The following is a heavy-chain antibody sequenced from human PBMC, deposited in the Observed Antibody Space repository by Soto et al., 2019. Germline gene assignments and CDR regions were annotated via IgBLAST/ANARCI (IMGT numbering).Heavy chain of an antibody. V-gene: IGHV3-7*04. D-gene: IGHD2-15*01. CDR3: VRGCGRSSCPYYLDV. CDR2: IRQDGSEK. CDR1: GFTFSTYW. Sequence: EVHLVESGGGLVQPGGSLGLSCAASGFTFSTYWMSWVRQAPGKGLEWVATIRQDGSEKLYMDSVRGRFTISRDNAESSLYLQMSSLRVEDTAVYFCVRGCGRSSCPYYLDVWGKGSTVIVSS. J-gene: IGHJ6*03.